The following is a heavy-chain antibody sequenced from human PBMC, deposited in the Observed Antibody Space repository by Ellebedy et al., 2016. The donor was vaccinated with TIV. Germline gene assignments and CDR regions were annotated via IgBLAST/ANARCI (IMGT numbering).Heavy chain of an antibody. J-gene: IGHJ4*02. V-gene: IGHV3-30*03. CDR2: ISYDGSNE. D-gene: IGHD4-11*01. CDR3: ARGMTNHYFDY. Sequence: GESLKISCAASGFTFSSYGMHWVRQAPGKGLEWVAIISYDGSNEVYADSVKGRFTISRDNSKNTLYLQLNSLRADDTAVYYCARGMTNHYFDYWGQGTLVTVSS. CDR1: GFTFSSYG.